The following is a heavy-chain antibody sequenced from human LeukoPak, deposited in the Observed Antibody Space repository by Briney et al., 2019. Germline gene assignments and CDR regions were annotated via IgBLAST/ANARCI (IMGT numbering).Heavy chain of an antibody. CDR2: INPNSGGT. V-gene: IGHV1-2*02. D-gene: IGHD2-2*01. Sequence: GASVKVSCKASGYTFTGYYMHWVRQAPGQGLEWMGWINPNSGGTNYAQKFQGRVTMTRDTSISTAYMELSRLRSDDTAVYYCARDRVIVVVPAANRNWFDPWGQGTLVTVSS. J-gene: IGHJ5*02. CDR3: ARDRVIVVVPAANRNWFDP. CDR1: GYTFTGYY.